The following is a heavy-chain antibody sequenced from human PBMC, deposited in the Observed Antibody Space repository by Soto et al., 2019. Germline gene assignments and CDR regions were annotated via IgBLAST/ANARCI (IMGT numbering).Heavy chain of an antibody. CDR3: ARSIAARNYFDS. CDR1: GGSFSSAGYS. J-gene: IGHJ4*02. V-gene: IGHV4-30-2*01. D-gene: IGHD6-6*01. CDR2: IYNSEYT. Sequence: SETLSLTCAVSGGSFSSAGYSWSWIRQPPGKGPEWIGYIYNSEYTYYNPSLKSRVTFSLDRSRNQFSLRLSSVTAADTAFYYCARSIAARNYFDSWGQGTLVTVSS.